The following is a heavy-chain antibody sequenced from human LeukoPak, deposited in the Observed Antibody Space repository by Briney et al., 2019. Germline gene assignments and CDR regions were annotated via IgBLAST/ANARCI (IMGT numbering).Heavy chain of an antibody. J-gene: IGHJ5*02. CDR2: ISWNSGNI. CDR3: AKEGIAVAGIPSWFDP. D-gene: IGHD6-19*01. CDR1: GFTFDDYA. Sequence: PGGSLRLSCAASGFTFDDYAMHWVRQAPGKGLEWVSGISWNSGNIGYADSVKGRFTISRDNAKNSLYLQMNSLRAEDTALYYCAKEGIAVAGIPSWFDPWGQGTLVTVSS. V-gene: IGHV3-9*01.